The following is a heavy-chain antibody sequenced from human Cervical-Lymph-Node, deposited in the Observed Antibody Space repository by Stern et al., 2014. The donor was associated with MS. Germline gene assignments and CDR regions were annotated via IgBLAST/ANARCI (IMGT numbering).Heavy chain of an antibody. CDR2: IFNSGSA. J-gene: IGHJ5*02. CDR1: GVSINSFY. V-gene: IGHV4-59*01. Sequence: QVQLQESGPGLVTPSETLSLTCTVSGVSINSFYWSWVRQPPGKGLEWIGYIFNSGSAKYNPSLKSRVTISLDTSKNRFSLKLSSVTAADTAIYYCVRDFISRTGEWFDPWGQGTLVTVSS. D-gene: IGHD2-21*01. CDR3: VRDFISRTGEWFDP.